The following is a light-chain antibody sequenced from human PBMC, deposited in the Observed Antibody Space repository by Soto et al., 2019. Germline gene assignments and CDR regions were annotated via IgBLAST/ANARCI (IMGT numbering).Light chain of an antibody. J-gene: IGLJ3*02. CDR2: DVS. Sequence: QSALTQPASVSGSPGQSITISCTGSSNDVGAYNYVSWYQQHPGKAPKLMIYDVSNRPSGVSNRFSGSKSGNTASLTISGLQAEDEADYYCSSYTTTYSRVFGGGTKVTVL. CDR1: SNDVGAYNY. CDR3: SSYTTTYSRV. V-gene: IGLV2-14*03.